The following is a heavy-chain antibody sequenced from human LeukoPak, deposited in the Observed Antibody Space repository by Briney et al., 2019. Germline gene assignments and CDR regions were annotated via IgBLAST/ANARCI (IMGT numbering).Heavy chain of an antibody. J-gene: IGHJ4*02. Sequence: GGSLRLSCAASGFTFSSYAMHWVRQAPGKGLEWVAVISYDGSNKYYADSVKGRFTISRDNSKNTLYLQMNSLRAEDTAAYYCARDSIAVAGTGEFDYWGQGTLVTVSS. V-gene: IGHV3-30-3*01. D-gene: IGHD6-19*01. CDR2: ISYDGSNK. CDR1: GFTFSSYA. CDR3: ARDSIAVAGTGEFDY.